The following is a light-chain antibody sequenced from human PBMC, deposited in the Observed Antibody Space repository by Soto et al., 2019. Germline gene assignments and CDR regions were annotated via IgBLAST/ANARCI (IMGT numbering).Light chain of an antibody. CDR3: QQYNSYRA. Sequence: GDRVTITCRASESIDSWLAWHQQKPGRAPKLLISKASSLESGVPSRFSGSGFGTEFTLTISSLQPDDFATYYCQQYNSYRAFGKGTKVDI. J-gene: IGKJ1*01. CDR2: KAS. CDR1: ESIDSW. V-gene: IGKV1-5*03.